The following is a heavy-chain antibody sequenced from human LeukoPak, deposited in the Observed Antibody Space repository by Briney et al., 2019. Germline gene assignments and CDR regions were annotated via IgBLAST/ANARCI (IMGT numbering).Heavy chain of an antibody. CDR2: MNPNSGNT. J-gene: IGHJ5*02. Sequence: ASVKVSCKASGYTFTSYDINWVRQATGQGLEWMGWMNPNSGNTGYAQKFQGRVTMTRNTSISTAYMELSSLRSEDTAVYYCARNPRVFWSGYRRSWFDPWGQGTLVTVSS. CDR1: GYTFTSYD. CDR3: ARNPRVFWSGYRRSWFDP. V-gene: IGHV1-8*01. D-gene: IGHD3-3*01.